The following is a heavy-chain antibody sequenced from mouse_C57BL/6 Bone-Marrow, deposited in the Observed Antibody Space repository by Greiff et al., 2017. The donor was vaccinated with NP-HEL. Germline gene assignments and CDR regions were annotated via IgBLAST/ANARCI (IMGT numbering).Heavy chain of an antibody. J-gene: IGHJ3*01. V-gene: IGHV1-81*01. CDR1: GYTFTSYG. CDR3: AKAWPGAY. D-gene: IGHD6-1*01. CDR2: IYPRSGNT. Sequence: QVQLQQSGAELARPGASVKLSCKASGYTFTSYGISWVKQRTGQGLEWIGEIYPRSGNTYYNEKFKGKATLTADKSSSTAYMELRSLTSEDSAVYFCAKAWPGAYWGQGTLVTVSA.